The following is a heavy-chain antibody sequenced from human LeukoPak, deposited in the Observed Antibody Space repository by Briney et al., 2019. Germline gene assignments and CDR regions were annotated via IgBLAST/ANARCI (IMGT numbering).Heavy chain of an antibody. D-gene: IGHD3-22*01. V-gene: IGHV3-23*01. CDR1: GLTFSSYA. Sequence: GGSLRLSCAVSGLTFSSYAMSWVRQAPGKGLEWVSGISARGGSTYNADLVKGRFTISKDNSKNTLYLQMNSLRAEDTAIYYCANGRLFKGLLNYWGQGTLVTVSS. CDR3: ANGRLFKGLLNY. J-gene: IGHJ4*02. CDR2: ISARGGST.